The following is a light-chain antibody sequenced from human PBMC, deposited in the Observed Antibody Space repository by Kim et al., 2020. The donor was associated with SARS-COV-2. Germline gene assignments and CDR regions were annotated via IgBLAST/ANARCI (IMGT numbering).Light chain of an antibody. CDR2: AAS. J-gene: IGKJ1*01. CDR3: HQYAGAPWT. CDR1: QSISSN. Sequence: PGESTTPPCNASQSISSNVVWTQHKPGQSPRLLIDAASSRATGIPDRFSGSGSGTDFTLTITGLEPEDFAVYYCHQYAGAPWTLGQGTKVDIK. V-gene: IGKV3-20*01.